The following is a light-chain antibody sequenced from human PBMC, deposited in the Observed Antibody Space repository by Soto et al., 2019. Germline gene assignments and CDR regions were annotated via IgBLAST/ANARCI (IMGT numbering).Light chain of an antibody. CDR3: QKYNSAPLT. CDR2: AA. V-gene: IGKV1-27*01. Sequence: DIQMTQSPSSLSASVGDRVTITCRASLPISNYLAWYQQKPGKITNLLIYAAVPSRFSGSDSGTDFTLTISSLQPEDVAAYYCQKYNSAPLTFGGGTKVDIK. CDR1: LPISNY. J-gene: IGKJ4*01.